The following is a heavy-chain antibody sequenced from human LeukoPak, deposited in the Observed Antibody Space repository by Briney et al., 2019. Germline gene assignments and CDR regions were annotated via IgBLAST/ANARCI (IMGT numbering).Heavy chain of an antibody. CDR1: GFTFSSYE. CDR2: ISSSGSTI. D-gene: IGHD3-22*01. CDR3: ARDQTYDSSGHYYYYYYGMDV. Sequence: GGSLRLSCAASGFTFSSYEMNWVRQAPGKGLEWVSYISSSGSTIYYADSVKGRFTISRDNAKNSLYLQMNSLRAEDTAVYYCARDQTYDSSGHYYYYYYGMDVWGQGTTVTVSS. V-gene: IGHV3-48*03. J-gene: IGHJ6*02.